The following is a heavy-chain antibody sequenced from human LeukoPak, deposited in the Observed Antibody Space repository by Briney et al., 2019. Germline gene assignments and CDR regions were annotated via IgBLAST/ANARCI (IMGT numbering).Heavy chain of an antibody. V-gene: IGHV4-4*02. CDR2: IYHSGST. CDR1: GGSISSSNW. D-gene: IGHD6-13*01. Sequence: SWTLSLTCAVSGGSISSSNWWSWIRQPPGKGLEWIGEIYHSGSTNYNPSLKSRVTISVDKSKPQFSLKLSSVTAADTAVYYCARGVGAAVGLYYYYYMDVWGKGTTVTISS. CDR3: ARGVGAAVGLYYYYYMDV. J-gene: IGHJ6*03.